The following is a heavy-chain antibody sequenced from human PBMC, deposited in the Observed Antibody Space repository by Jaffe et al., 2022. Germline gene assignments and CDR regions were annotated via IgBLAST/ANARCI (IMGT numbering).Heavy chain of an antibody. CDR1: GDSLRSYW. Sequence: EVQLVQSGPEVKKPGESLEISCRGSGDSLRSYWIGWVRQMPGKGLEWMGIISVGNSETRYSPSFQGQVTISVDKSTSSASLQWRSVEASDTGIYYCVTATYCGTACYAWSDAFNIWGQGTMVTVSS. CDR2: ISVGNSET. D-gene: IGHD2-2*01. V-gene: IGHV5-51*03. CDR3: VTATYCGTACYAWSDAFNI. J-gene: IGHJ3*02.